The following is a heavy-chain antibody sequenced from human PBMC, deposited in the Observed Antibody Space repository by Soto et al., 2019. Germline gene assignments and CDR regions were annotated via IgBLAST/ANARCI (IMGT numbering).Heavy chain of an antibody. CDR2: IKQDGSEM. Sequence: GGSLRLSCAASGFTFSNYWMSWVRQAPGKGLEWVANIKQDGSEMYYVDSVKGRFTISRDNAKNSLYLQMNGLRAEDTAVYYCARADRSFGGGTYTWGQGTLVTVSS. D-gene: IGHD2-15*01. J-gene: IGHJ5*02. CDR1: GFTFSNYW. V-gene: IGHV3-7*01. CDR3: ARADRSFGGGTYT.